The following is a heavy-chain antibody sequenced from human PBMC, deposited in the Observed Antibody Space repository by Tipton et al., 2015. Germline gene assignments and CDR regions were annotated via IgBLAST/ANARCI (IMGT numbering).Heavy chain of an antibody. J-gene: IGHJ4*02. CDR2: ISHSGNT. D-gene: IGHD3-9*01. V-gene: IGHV4-39*07. Sequence: LRLSCTVSGASISSPNSFWGWIRQPPGKGLEWIGSISHSGNTYYNPSLKSRVTMSRDTSKNQFSLKLTSVTTADTAVYYCACQDYDSLTRDYQTVDYWGQGTLVTVSS. CDR3: ACQDYDSLTRDYQTVDY. CDR1: GASISSPNSF.